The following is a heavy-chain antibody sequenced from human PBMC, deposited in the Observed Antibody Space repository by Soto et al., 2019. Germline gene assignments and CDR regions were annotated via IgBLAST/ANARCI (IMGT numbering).Heavy chain of an antibody. CDR2: INHSGST. Sequence: QVQLQQWGAGLLKPSETLSLTCAVYGGSFSGYYWSWIRQPPGKGLEWIGEINHSGSTNYNPSLKSRVTISVDTSKNQFSLKLSSVTAADTAVYYCARGPSQYYDFWSGYYAHLRYYGMDVWGQGTTVTVSS. J-gene: IGHJ6*02. D-gene: IGHD3-3*01. CDR1: GGSFSGYY. V-gene: IGHV4-34*01. CDR3: ARGPSQYYDFWSGYYAHLRYYGMDV.